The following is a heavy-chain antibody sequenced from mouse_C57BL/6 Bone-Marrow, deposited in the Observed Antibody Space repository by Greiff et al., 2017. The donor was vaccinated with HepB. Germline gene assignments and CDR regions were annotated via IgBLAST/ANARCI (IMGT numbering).Heavy chain of an antibody. D-gene: IGHD3-2*02. CDR1: GYTFTSYG. Sequence: VQLQQSGAELARPGDSVKLSCKASGYTFTSYGISWVKQRTGQGLEWIGEIYPRSGNTYYNEKFKGKATLTADKSSSTAYMELRSLTSEDSAVYFCARQRRLPGFAYWGQGTLVTVSA. J-gene: IGHJ3*01. V-gene: IGHV1-81*01. CDR3: ARQRRLPGFAY. CDR2: IYPRSGNT.